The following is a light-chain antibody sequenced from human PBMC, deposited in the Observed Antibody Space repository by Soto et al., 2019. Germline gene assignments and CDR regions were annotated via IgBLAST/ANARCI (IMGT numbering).Light chain of an antibody. Sequence: QSVLTQPASVSGSPGQSITISCTGTSSDVGGYNYVSWYQQDPGRAPKLMIYEVSNRPSGVSHRFSGSKSGNTASLTISGLQAEDEADYYCSSYTTSSTLVFGTGTK. J-gene: IGLJ1*01. CDR3: SSYTTSSTLV. V-gene: IGLV2-14*01. CDR1: SSDVGGYNY. CDR2: EVS.